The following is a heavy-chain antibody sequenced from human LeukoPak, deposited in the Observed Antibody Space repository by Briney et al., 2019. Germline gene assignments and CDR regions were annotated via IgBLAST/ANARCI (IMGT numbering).Heavy chain of an antibody. CDR1: GYSISTGYY. D-gene: IGHD3-22*01. Sequence: SETLSLTCTVSGYSISTGYYWDWIRQPPGKGLEWIGTFYHGGSTYYNPSLKSRVTISVDTSKNQFSLNLTSVTAADTAVYYCAKSNGYGLIDIWGQGTMVTVSS. V-gene: IGHV4-38-2*02. J-gene: IGHJ3*02. CDR2: FYHGGST. CDR3: AKSNGYGLIDI.